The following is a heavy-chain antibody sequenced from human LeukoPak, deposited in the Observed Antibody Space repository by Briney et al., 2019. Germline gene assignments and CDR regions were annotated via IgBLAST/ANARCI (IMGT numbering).Heavy chain of an antibody. CDR2: ISGSGGTT. Sequence: GESLRLSCAASGFSFSNYAMNWVRQAPEKGLEWVSGISGSGGTTYYADSVKGRFTISRDNSKDTLYLQLDSLRAEDTAIYYCAKVETTVATPFDYWGQGTLVTVSS. CDR1: GFSFSNYA. J-gene: IGHJ4*02. V-gene: IGHV3-23*01. CDR3: AKVETTVATPFDY. D-gene: IGHD4-23*01.